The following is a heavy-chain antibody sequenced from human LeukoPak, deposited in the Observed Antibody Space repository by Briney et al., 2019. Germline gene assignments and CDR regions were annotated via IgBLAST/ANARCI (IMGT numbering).Heavy chain of an antibody. CDR1: GYRFNSYW. V-gene: IGHV5-10-1*01. CDR3: ARSGAATIVTLFDS. Sequence: GESLKISCKVSGYRFNSYWISWVRQRPGKGLEWMGRTDPSDSHTNYSPFVQGHVTISADRSSSTAFLQWSSLEASDTARYYCARSGAATIVTLFDSWGQGTLVSVSS. D-gene: IGHD6-25*01. J-gene: IGHJ4*02. CDR2: TDPSDSHT.